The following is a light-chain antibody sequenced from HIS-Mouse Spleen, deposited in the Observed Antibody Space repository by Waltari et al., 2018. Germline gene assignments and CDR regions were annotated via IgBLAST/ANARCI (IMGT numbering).Light chain of an antibody. V-gene: IGLV2-14*03. CDR2: DVS. J-gene: IGLJ3*02. CDR3: SSYTSSSTWV. Sequence: QSALTQPASVSGSPGQSITISCTGTSSDVGGYNYVSWYQQHPGKAPKLMIYDVSKRPSWVSNRFSGSKSGNTASLTISGIQAEDEADYYCSSYTSSSTWVFGGGTKLTVL. CDR1: SSDVGGYNY.